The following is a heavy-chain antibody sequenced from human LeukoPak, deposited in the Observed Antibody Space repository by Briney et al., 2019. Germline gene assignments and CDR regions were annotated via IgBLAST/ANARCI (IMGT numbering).Heavy chain of an antibody. Sequence: GGSLRLSCVASGFTFSNYWMSWVRQAPGKGLEWVANIKQDGSETNYVASVKGRFTLSRGNAKSSLYLQMNSLRAEDTAVYYCARDPQVGFGEYDYWGQGTLVTVSS. CDR3: ARDPQVGFGEYDY. D-gene: IGHD3-10*01. V-gene: IGHV3-7*01. J-gene: IGHJ4*02. CDR1: GFTFSNYW. CDR2: IKQDGSET.